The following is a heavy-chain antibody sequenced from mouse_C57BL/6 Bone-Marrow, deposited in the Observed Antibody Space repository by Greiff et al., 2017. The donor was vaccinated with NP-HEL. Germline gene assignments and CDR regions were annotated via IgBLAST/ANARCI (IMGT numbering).Heavy chain of an antibody. CDR2: IYPGDGDT. J-gene: IGHJ1*03. Sequence: VHLVESGPELVKPGASVKISCKASGYAFSSSWMNWVKQRPGKGLEWIGRIYPGDGDTNYNGKFKGKATLTADKSSSTAYMQLSSLTSEDSAVYFCARSKLHWYFDVWGTGTTVTVSS. CDR1: GYAFSSSW. CDR3: ARSKLHWYFDV. D-gene: IGHD1-3*01. V-gene: IGHV1-82*01.